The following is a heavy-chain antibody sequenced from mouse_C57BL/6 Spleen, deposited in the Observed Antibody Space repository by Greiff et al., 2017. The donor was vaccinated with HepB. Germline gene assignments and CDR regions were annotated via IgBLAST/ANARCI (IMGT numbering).Heavy chain of an antibody. Sequence: EVQLQQSGPVLVKPGASVKMSCKASGYTFTDYYMNWVKQSHGKSLEWIGVINPYNGGTSYNQKFKGKATLTVDKSSSTAYMELNSLTSEDSAVYYCARRDRTTEGDYWSQGTTLTVSS. CDR1: GYTFTDYY. V-gene: IGHV1-19*01. CDR3: ARRDRTTEGDY. CDR2: INPYNGGT. D-gene: IGHD5-5*01. J-gene: IGHJ2*01.